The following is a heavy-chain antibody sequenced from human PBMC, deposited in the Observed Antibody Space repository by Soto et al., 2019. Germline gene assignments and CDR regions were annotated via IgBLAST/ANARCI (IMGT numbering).Heavy chain of an antibody. J-gene: IGHJ4*02. CDR2: INHSGST. CDR3: ARGARSRMRGAHFDY. D-gene: IGHD3-16*01. V-gene: IGHV4-34*01. CDR1: GGSFSGYY. Sequence: PSETLSLTCAVYGGSFSGYYWSWIRQPPGKGLEWIGEINHSGSTNYNPSIKSRVTISVDTSKNQFSLKLSSVTAADTAVYYCARGARSRMRGAHFDYWGQGTLVTVSS.